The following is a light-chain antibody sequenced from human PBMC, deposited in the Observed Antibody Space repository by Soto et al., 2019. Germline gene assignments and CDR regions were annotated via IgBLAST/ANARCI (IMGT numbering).Light chain of an antibody. CDR3: QQYGSSPPYT. J-gene: IGKJ5*01. CDR2: GAS. Sequence: IVLTQSPGTLSLSPGERATLSCRASQSVSSSYLAWYQQKPGQAPRLLIYGASSRATGIPDRFSGSGSGTDFTLPISRLEPEDFAVYSCQQYGSSPPYTFGQGPRLEIK. V-gene: IGKV3-20*01. CDR1: QSVSSSY.